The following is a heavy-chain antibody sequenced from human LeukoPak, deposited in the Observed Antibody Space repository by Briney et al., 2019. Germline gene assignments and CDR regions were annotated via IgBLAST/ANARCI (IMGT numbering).Heavy chain of an antibody. V-gene: IGHV3-74*03. Sequence: GGSLRLSCAASGFTFSTYWMHWVRQAPGKGLVWVSRIKGDGTITTYADSVRGRFTISRDNAKNSLYLQMNSLRPEDTAVYYCARFETGVYYYYGLDVWGQGTTVTVSS. CDR2: IKGDGTIT. D-gene: IGHD7-27*01. CDR3: ARFETGVYYYYGLDV. J-gene: IGHJ6*02. CDR1: GFTFSTYW.